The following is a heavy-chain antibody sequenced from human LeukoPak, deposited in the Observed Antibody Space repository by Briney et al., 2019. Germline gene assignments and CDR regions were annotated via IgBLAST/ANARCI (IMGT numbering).Heavy chain of an antibody. CDR1: GGSISSGDYY. Sequence: SQTLSLTCTVSGGSISSGDYYWSWIRQPPGKGLEWIGYIYYSGSTYYNPSLKRRVTISVDTSKNQFSLKLSSVTAADTAVYYCARVAAAAGNPPFDYWGQGTLVTVSS. CDR3: ARVAAAAGNPPFDY. CDR2: IYYSGST. V-gene: IGHV4-30-4*08. J-gene: IGHJ4*02. D-gene: IGHD6-13*01.